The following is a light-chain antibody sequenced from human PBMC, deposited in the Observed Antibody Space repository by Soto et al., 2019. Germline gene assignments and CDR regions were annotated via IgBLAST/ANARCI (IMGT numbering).Light chain of an antibody. Sequence: QSVLTQPPSVSGAPGQRVTISCTGSSSNIGAGYDVHWYQQLPGTAPKLLIYGNSNRPSGVPDRFSGSKSGTSASLAITGLQAEDEADYYCQSYDSSLSGHVVFGGGTKLTRP. J-gene: IGLJ2*01. CDR3: QSYDSSLSGHVV. V-gene: IGLV1-40*01. CDR2: GNS. CDR1: SSNIGAGYD.